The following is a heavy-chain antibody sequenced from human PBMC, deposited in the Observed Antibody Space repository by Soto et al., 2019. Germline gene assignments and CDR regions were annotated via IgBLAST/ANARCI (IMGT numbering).Heavy chain of an antibody. V-gene: IGHV3-23*01. CDR1: GFTFSSYA. CDR3: AKGHTNENGHYSYYGMDV. J-gene: IGHJ6*02. CDR2: ISGSGGST. D-gene: IGHD2-8*01. Sequence: GSLRLSCAASGFTFSSYAMSWVRQAPGKGLEWVSAISGSGGSTYYADSVKGRFTISRDNSKNSVYLQVNSLRADDTAVYYCAKGHTNENGHYSYYGMDVWGQGTTVTVSS.